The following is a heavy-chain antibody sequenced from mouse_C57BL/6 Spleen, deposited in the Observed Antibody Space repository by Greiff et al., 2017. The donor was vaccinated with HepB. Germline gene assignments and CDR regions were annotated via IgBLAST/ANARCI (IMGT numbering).Heavy chain of an antibody. CDR1: GYTFTSYW. V-gene: IGHV1-53*01. Sequence: QVQLQQPGTELVKPGASVKLSCKASGYTFTSYWMHWVKQRPGQGLEWIGNINPSNRGTNYNEKFKSKATLTVDKSSSTAYMQLSSLTSEDSAVYYCARGGYYVKYFDYWGQGTTLTVSS. D-gene: IGHD2-3*01. CDR3: ARGGYYVKYFDY. J-gene: IGHJ2*01. CDR2: INPSNRGT.